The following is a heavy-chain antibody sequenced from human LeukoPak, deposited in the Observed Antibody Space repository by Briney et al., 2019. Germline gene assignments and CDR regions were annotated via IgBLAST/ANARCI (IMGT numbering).Heavy chain of an antibody. CDR1: GGSISSSSYY. V-gene: IGHV4-39*07. Sequence: PSETLSLTCAVSGGSISSSSYYWGWIRQPPGKGLEWIGSNYYNGSTYYNPSLKSRVTISVDTSKNQFSLKLSSVTAADTAVYYCARGGAGPRNEEIFDYWGQGTLVTVSS. D-gene: IGHD1-1*01. CDR3: ARGGAGPRNEEIFDY. J-gene: IGHJ4*02. CDR2: NYYNGST.